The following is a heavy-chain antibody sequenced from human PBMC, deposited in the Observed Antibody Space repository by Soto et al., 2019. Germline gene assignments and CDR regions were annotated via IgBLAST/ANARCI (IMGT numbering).Heavy chain of an antibody. CDR2: IYPADSNT. CDR3: ARGTSGYIDH. Sequence: GESLKISCKGSGYSFTSYWISWVRQMPGKGLELMGIIYPADSNTKYSPPFQGQVTISADKSFNTAYLQWSTLKASDTAMYYCARGTSGYIDHWGQGTLVTVSS. V-gene: IGHV5-51*01. CDR1: GYSFTSYW. J-gene: IGHJ4*02. D-gene: IGHD3-22*01.